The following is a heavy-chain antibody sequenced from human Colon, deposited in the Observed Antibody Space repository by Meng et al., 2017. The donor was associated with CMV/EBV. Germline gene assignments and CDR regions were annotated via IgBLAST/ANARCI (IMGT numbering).Heavy chain of an antibody. D-gene: IGHD2-15*01. CDR1: GDSISSGEHY. CDR3: ARESREVGMVGYFYSGMDV. J-gene: IGHJ6*02. CDR2: IYNSGRT. V-gene: IGHV4-31*03. Sequence: SETLSLTCTLSGDSISSGEHYWSWIRQHPGKGLEWIGYIYNSGRTYYNPSPKSRVSISVDTSKNQFSLKLNSVTAADTAVYYCARESREVGMVGYFYSGMDVWGQGTTVTVSS.